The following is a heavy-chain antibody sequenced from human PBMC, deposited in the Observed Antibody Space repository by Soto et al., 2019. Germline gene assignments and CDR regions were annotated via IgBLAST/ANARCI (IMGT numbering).Heavy chain of an antibody. Sequence: QVQLQESGPGLVKPSQTLSLTCTVSGGSISSGGYYWSWIRPHPGQGLEWIGYIYYSGSTYYNPSRTSGVTVSVDTSKNQFSLKLSSVTAADTAVYYCARAASGYDPKHCVYWVQGTLVTVSS. CDR2: IYYSGST. CDR3: ARAASGYDPKHCVY. D-gene: IGHD5-12*01. CDR1: GGSISSGGYY. V-gene: IGHV4-31*03. J-gene: IGHJ4*02.